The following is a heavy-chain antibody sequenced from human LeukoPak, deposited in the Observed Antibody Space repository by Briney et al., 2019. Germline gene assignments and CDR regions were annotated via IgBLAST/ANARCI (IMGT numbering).Heavy chain of an antibody. CDR1: GFSFSDYW. CDR3: ARDPPFSSGWSQNHFDY. D-gene: IGHD6-19*01. V-gene: IGHV3-30*03. J-gene: IGHJ4*02. Sequence: GGSLRLSCVVSGFSFSDYWMHWVRQAPGKGLEWVALISYDGGNKNYADSVKGRFTISRDNAKNILYLQMNSLRAEDTAVYYCARDPPFSSGWSQNHFDYWGQGTLVTVSS. CDR2: ISYDGGNK.